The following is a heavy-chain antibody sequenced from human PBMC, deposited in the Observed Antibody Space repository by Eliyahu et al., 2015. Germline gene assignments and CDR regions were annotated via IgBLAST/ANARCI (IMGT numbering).Heavy chain of an antibody. V-gene: IGHV3-23*01. J-gene: IGHJ4*02. Sequence: EVQLLESGGGLVQPGGSXRLXCXASGXXFSSYAXSWVRQAPGKGLGWVXAFSSSGGSTYYADSVKGRFTISRDNSKNTLYLQMNGLRAGDTAVYYCAKHHDYGDYYDYWGQGTLVTVSS. CDR2: FSSSGGST. D-gene: IGHD4-17*01. CDR3: AKHHDYGDYYDY. CDR1: GXXFSSYA.